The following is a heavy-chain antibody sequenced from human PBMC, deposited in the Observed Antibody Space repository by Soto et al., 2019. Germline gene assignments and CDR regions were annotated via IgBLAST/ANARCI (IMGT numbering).Heavy chain of an antibody. CDR3: ARDKITGLFDY. CDR2: IYHYENT. V-gene: IGHV4-4*02. Sequence: SETLSLTCAFSGCSFSGSDWWIWVRQPPGKGLEWIGQIYHYENTNYNPSLKSRVTISVDKSKNHFSLKLTSVTAADTAVYYCARDKITGLFDYWGQGTLVTVSS. D-gene: IGHD2-8*02. J-gene: IGHJ4*02. CDR1: GCSFSGSDW.